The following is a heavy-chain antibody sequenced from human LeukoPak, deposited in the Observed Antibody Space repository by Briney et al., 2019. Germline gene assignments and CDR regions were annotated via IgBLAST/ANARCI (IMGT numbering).Heavy chain of an antibody. D-gene: IGHD2-2*01. CDR1: GYTFTSYY. Sequence: ASVKVSCKASGYTFTSYYMHWVRQAPGQGLEWMGWINPNSGGTNYAQKFQGRVTMTRDTSISTAYMELSRLRSDDTAVYYCARVVVPAVAQNWFDPWGQGTLVTVSS. J-gene: IGHJ5*02. V-gene: IGHV1-2*02. CDR3: ARVVVPAVAQNWFDP. CDR2: INPNSGGT.